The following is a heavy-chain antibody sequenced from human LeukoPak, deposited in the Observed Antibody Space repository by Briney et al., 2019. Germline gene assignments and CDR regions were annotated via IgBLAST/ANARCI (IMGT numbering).Heavy chain of an antibody. CDR3: ARGRGSQSFDY. CDR2: INPNSGDT. CDR1: KYTFTGYY. J-gene: IGHJ4*02. Sequence: ASVKVSCKTSKYTFTGYYIHWVRQAPGQELEWMGWINPNSGDTNYAQKFQGRVTMTRDTSISTAYMDLNRLTSGDTAVYFCARGRGSQSFDYWGQGTLVTVSS. V-gene: IGHV1-2*02. D-gene: IGHD1-26*01.